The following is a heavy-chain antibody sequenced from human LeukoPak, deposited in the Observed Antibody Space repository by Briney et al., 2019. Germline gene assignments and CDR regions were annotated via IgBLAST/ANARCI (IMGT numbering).Heavy chain of an antibody. J-gene: IGHJ4*02. CDR3: ARVGSSGYLLYYFDY. V-gene: IGHV1-3*01. CDR1: GYTFTSYA. D-gene: IGHD3-22*01. CDR2: INAGNGNT. Sequence: ASVKVSCKASGYTFTSYAMHWVRQAPGQRLEWMGWINAGNGNTKYSQKFQGRVTITRDTSASTAYMELSSLRSEDTAVYCCARVGSSGYLLYYFDYWGQGTLVTVSS.